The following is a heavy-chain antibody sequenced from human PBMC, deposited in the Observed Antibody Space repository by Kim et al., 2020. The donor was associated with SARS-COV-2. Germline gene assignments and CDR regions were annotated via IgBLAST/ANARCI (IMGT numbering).Heavy chain of an antibody. V-gene: IGHV4-39*07. CDR3: AVMGGEFGEYYFDF. CDR1: GGSISNNY. D-gene: IGHD3-10*01. Sequence: SETLSLTCSVSGGSISNNYWGWIRQSPGKGLEWIASVSNTGSTYHNPSLKSRVTISVDTSRNQFSLRLSSVTAADTALYSCAVMGGEFGEYYFDFWGQGTLVTVSS. J-gene: IGHJ4*02. CDR2: VSNTGST.